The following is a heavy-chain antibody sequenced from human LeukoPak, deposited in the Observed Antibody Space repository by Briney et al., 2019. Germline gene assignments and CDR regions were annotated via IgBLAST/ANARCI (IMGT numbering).Heavy chain of an antibody. CDR1: GYTFTSYG. Sequence: ASVKVSCKASGYTFTSYGISWVRQAPGQGLERMGGIIPIFGTANYAQKFQGRVTITADESTSTAYMELSSLRSEGTAVYYCAMSYHDRLFDYWGQGTLVTVSS. CDR2: IIPIFGTA. J-gene: IGHJ4*02. CDR3: AMSYHDRLFDY. D-gene: IGHD1-26*01. V-gene: IGHV1-69*13.